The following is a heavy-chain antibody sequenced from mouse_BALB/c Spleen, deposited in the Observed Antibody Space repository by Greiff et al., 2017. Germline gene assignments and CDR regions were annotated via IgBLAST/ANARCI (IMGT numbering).Heavy chain of an antibody. D-gene: IGHD2-4*01. J-gene: IGHJ3*01. Sequence: EVKLVESGGGLVKPGGSLKLSCAASGFTFSDYYMYWVRQTPEKRLEWVATISDGGSYTYYPDSVKGRFTISRDNAKNNLYLQMSSLKSEDTAMYYCARDIGDYDGAWFAYWGQGTLVTVSA. CDR2: ISDGGSYT. CDR3: ARDIGDYDGAWFAY. CDR1: GFTFSDYY. V-gene: IGHV5-4*02.